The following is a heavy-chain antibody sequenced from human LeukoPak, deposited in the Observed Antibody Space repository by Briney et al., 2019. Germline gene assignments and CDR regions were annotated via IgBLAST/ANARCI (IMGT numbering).Heavy chain of an antibody. CDR1: GYSISSGYY. J-gene: IGHJ4*02. D-gene: IGHD3-16*02. CDR2: IYHSGST. CDR3: ARVYRSYLIDY. V-gene: IGHV4-38-2*02. Sequence: SETLSLTCTVSGYSISSGYYWGWIRPPPGKGLEWIGSIYHSGSTYYNPSLKSRVTISVDTSKNQFSLKLSSVTAADTAVYYCARVYRSYLIDYWGQGTLVTVSS.